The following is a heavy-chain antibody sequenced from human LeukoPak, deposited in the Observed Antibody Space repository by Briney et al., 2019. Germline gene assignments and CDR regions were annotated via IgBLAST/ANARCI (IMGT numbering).Heavy chain of an antibody. CDR2: IFYSGST. CDR1: GGSISSYY. Sequence: SETLSLTCTVSGGSISSYYWSWIRQPPGKGLEWIGYIFYSGSTNYNPSLKSRVTISVDTSKNQFSLKLSSVTAADTAVYSCARLSVVPAAMQFYYYYHMDVWGKGTTVTVSS. J-gene: IGHJ6*03. D-gene: IGHD2-2*01. V-gene: IGHV4-59*08. CDR3: ARLSVVPAAMQFYYYYHMDV.